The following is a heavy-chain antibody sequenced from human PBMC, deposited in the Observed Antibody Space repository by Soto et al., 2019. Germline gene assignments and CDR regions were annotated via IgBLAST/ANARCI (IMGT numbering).Heavy chain of an antibody. D-gene: IGHD1-1*01. Sequence: QVHLVQSGAEVKKPGASVKVSCKGSGYTFTSYGITWVRQAPGQGLEWMGWISAHNGNTDYAQKLQGRVTVTRDTSTSTVYMELRSLRFDDTAVYCCARGRYGDYWGQGALVTVSS. V-gene: IGHV1-18*01. CDR1: GYTFTSYG. CDR3: ARGRYGDY. J-gene: IGHJ4*02. CDR2: ISAHNGNT.